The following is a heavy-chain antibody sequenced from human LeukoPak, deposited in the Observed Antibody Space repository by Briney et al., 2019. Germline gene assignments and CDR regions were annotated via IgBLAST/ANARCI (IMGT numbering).Heavy chain of an antibody. V-gene: IGHV4-4*07. CDR2: IYTSGST. CDR1: GGSISSYY. CDR3: ARDEPYYYDSSGYYTYYFDC. J-gene: IGHJ4*02. D-gene: IGHD3-22*01. Sequence: PSETLSLTCTVSGGSISSYYWSWIRQPAGKGLEWIGRIYTSGSTNYNPSLKSRVTISVDKSKNQFSLKLSSVTAADTAVYYCARDEPYYYDSSGYYTYYFDCWGQGTLVTVSS.